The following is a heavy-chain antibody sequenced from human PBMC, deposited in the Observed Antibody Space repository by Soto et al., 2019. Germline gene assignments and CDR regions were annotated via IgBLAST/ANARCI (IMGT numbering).Heavy chain of an antibody. Sequence: SETLSLTCTVSGGSISSYYWSWIRQPPGKGLEWIGYIYYSGSTNYNPSLKSRVTISVDTSKNQFSLKLSSVTAADTAVYYCARDCGTALYYYGMDVWGQGTTVTVSS. CDR1: GGSISSYY. V-gene: IGHV4-59*01. CDR3: ARDCGTALYYYGMDV. D-gene: IGHD1-26*01. CDR2: IYYSGST. J-gene: IGHJ6*02.